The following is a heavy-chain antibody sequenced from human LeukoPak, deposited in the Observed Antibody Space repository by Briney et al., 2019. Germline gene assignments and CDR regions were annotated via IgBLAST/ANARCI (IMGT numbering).Heavy chain of an antibody. J-gene: IGHJ4*02. CDR2: IYTPGSA. Sequence: MASETLSLTCTVSGGSISSYYWSWIRQPAGKGLEWIGRIYTPGSANYNPSLKSRVTMSLDTSKNLFSLKLNSVTAADTAVYYCARVGPSWGLLWGQGALFTVSS. D-gene: IGHD7-27*01. CDR3: ARVGPSWGLL. CDR1: GGSISSYY. V-gene: IGHV4-4*07.